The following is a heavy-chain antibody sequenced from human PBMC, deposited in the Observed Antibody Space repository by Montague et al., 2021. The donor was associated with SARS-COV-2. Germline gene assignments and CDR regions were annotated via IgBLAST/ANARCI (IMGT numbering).Heavy chain of an antibody. D-gene: IGHD3-3*01. J-gene: IGHJ5*02. CDR1: GGSISSYY. CDR3: ARAQMNRITIFGVVAEFDP. Sequence: SETLSLTCTVSGGSISSYYWSWIRQPPGKGLEWMGYIYYSGSTNXNPSLKSRVTISVDTSKNQFSLKLSSVTAADTAVYYCARAQMNRITIFGVVAEFDPWGQGTLVTVSS. CDR2: IYYSGST. V-gene: IGHV4-59*01.